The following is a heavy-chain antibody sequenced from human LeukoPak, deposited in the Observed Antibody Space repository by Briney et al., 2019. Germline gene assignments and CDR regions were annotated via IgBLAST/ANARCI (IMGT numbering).Heavy chain of an antibody. V-gene: IGHV1-2*02. CDR1: GYTFTGYY. CDR3: ARGREVVVVVAATGYYYYYMDV. J-gene: IGHJ6*03. Sequence: ASLKLSCKASGYTFTGYYMHWVRQAPGQGLEWMGWINPNSGGTNYAHKYQGRVTMTRDTSISTAYMELSRLRSDDTAVYYCARGREVVVVVAATGYYYYYMDVWGKGTTVTVSS. D-gene: IGHD2-15*01. CDR2: INPNSGGT.